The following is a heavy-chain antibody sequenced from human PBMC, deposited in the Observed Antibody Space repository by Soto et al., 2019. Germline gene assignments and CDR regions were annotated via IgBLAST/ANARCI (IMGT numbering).Heavy chain of an antibody. Sequence: QVQLVQSGAEVKKPGASVKVSCKASGYTFSGYHMHWVRQAPGQGLEWMGWINPNPNSGGTKYAQKFQGRVTMTRDTSISTVYVELRRLRSDDTAIYYCARDGIGFGYWGQGTLVTVSS. V-gene: IGHV1-2*02. CDR1: GYTFSGYH. J-gene: IGHJ4*02. D-gene: IGHD3-3*01. CDR3: ARDGIGFGY. CDR2: INPNPNSGGT.